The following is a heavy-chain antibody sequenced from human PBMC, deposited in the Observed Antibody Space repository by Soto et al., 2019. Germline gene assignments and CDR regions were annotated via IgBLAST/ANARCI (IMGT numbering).Heavy chain of an antibody. D-gene: IGHD6-19*01. CDR2: ITHAGGVT. Sequence: EVQLVESGGGLIRAGGSLRLSCVASVGNYEMNWVRQAPGKGLEWLALITHAGGVTHYADYVKGRFTTSRVNAKTTLYLPMTSLRADDTCLYYWPRGWVAGTHFDSWGQGALVSVSS. CDR1: VGNYE. CDR3: PRGWVAGTHFDS. V-gene: IGHV3-48*03. J-gene: IGHJ4*02.